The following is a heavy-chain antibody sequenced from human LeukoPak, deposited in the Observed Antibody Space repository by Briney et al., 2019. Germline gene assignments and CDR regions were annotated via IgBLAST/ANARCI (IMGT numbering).Heavy chain of an antibody. CDR3: ARGSAAAGPFDY. CDR1: GFTFSSYS. CDR2: ISSSSSYI. D-gene: IGHD6-13*01. Sequence: GGSLRLSCAASGFTFSSYSMNWVRQAPGKGLEWVSSISSSSSYIYYADSVKGRFTISRDNVKNSLYLQMNSLRAEDTAVYYCARGSAAAGPFDYWGQGTLVTVSS. V-gene: IGHV3-21*01. J-gene: IGHJ4*02.